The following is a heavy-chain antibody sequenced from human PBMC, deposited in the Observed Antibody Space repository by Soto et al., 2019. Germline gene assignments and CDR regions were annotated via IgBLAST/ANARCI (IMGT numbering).Heavy chain of an antibody. V-gene: IGHV3-21*01. D-gene: IGHD3-10*01. Sequence: EVQLVESGGGLVKPGGSLRLSCAASGFTFSSYSMNWVRQAPGKGLEWVSSISSSSSYIYYADSVKGRFTISRDNAKNSQSLQMNSLRAKDTAVYYCAVVSQGSGRSGCFNPWGQGSLVTVSS. J-gene: IGHJ5*02. CDR3: AVVSQGSGRSGCFNP. CDR1: GFTFSSYS. CDR2: ISSSSSYI.